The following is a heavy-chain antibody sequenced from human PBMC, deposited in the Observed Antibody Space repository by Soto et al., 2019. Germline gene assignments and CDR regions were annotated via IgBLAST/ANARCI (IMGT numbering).Heavy chain of an antibody. CDR1: GYMFANYW. CDR3: ARAHSHGCLQHFDY. J-gene: IGHJ4*02. Sequence: EVQLVQSGAEVKKPGESLKISCEASGYMFANYWIGWVRQMPGKGLAWLGIIYPGDSDTRYSPSFQGHVTISVHKSLSTDFLQWSSLEASDTAIYYCARAHSHGCLQHFDYLCQGNLGTVSS. CDR2: IYPGDSDT. V-gene: IGHV5-51*01. D-gene: IGHD6-19*01.